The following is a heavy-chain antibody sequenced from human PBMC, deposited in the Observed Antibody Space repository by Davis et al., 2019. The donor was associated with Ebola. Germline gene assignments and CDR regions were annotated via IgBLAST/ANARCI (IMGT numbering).Heavy chain of an antibody. CDR1: GGSISSYY. J-gene: IGHJ4*02. Sequence: SETLSLTCTVSGGSISSYYWSWIRQPPGKGLEWIGYIYYSGSTKYNPSLKSRVTISVDKSKNQFSLKLNSVTAADTAVYYCAGAGYSSGWNFDYWGQGTLVTVSS. CDR2: IYYSGST. D-gene: IGHD6-19*01. V-gene: IGHV4-59*12. CDR3: AGAGYSSGWNFDY.